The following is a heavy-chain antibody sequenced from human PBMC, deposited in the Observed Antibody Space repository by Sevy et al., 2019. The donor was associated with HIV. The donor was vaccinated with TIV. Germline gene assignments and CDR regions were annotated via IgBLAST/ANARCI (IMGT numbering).Heavy chain of an antibody. D-gene: IGHD3-22*01. CDR1: GCTFSSYA. CDR3: AKDPPTHNYYGSSGYFDN. CDR2: IRDSGGNT. Sequence: GGSLRLSCAASGCTFSSYAMSWVRQAPEKGLEWVSVIRDSGGNTYYADSVKGRFTISRDNSRNTLYLQMNSLRAEDTAVYYCAKDPPTHNYYGSSGYFDNWRQGTLVTVSS. V-gene: IGHV3-23*01. J-gene: IGHJ1*01.